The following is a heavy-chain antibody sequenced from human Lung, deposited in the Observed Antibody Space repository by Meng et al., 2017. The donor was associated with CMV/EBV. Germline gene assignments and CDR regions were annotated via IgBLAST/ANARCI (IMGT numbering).Heavy chain of an antibody. D-gene: IGHD1-1*01. CDR3: ARGYSHRFDY. J-gene: IGHJ4*02. CDR2: TYYRSKWYN. Sequence: QTHALICAISGDSVPSNSVAWNWIRQSPSRGLEWLGRTYYRSKWYNDYAVSVKSRITINPDTSKNQFSLQLNSVNPEDTAVYYCARGYSHRFDYWGQGTLVTVSS. CDR1: GDSVPSNSVA. V-gene: IGHV6-1*01.